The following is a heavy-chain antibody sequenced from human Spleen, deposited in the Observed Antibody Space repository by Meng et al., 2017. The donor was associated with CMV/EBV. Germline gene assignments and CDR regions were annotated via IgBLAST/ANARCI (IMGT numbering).Heavy chain of an antibody. Sequence: GESLKISCAASGFTFSNYWMRVANIKQDGSEKYYVYSVKGRFTISRDNAKNSLYLQMNNLRAEDTAVYYCARDPPSHPYDSSDYYYLFDYWGQGILVTVSS. CDR3: ARDPPSHPYDSSDYYYLFDY. V-gene: IGHV3-7*01. CDR1: GFTFSNYW. D-gene: IGHD3-22*01. J-gene: IGHJ4*02. CDR2: IKQDGSEK.